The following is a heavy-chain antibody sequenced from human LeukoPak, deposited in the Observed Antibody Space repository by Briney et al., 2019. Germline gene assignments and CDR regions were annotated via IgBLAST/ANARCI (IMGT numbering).Heavy chain of an antibody. J-gene: IGHJ4*02. D-gene: IGHD3-9*01. CDR1: GGSISSGSYY. V-gene: IGHV4-61*02. CDR2: IYTSGST. Sequence: SETLSLTCTVSGGSISSGSYYWSWIRQPAGKGLEWIGRIYTSGSTNYNPSLKSRVTISVDTSKNQFSLKLSSVTAADTAVYYCAREDILTGLNDYWGQGTLVTVSS. CDR3: AREDILTGLNDY.